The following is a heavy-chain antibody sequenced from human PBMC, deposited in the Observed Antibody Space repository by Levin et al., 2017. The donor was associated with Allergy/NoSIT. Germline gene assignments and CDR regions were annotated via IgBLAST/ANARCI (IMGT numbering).Heavy chain of an antibody. J-gene: IGHJ4*02. CDR2: ISSSGSTI. CDR3: AGALGVVVAARWYYFDY. CDR1: GFTFSDYY. V-gene: IGHV3-11*01. D-gene: IGHD2-15*01. Sequence: GGSLRLSCAASGFTFSDYYMSWIRQAPGKGLEWVSYISSSGSTIYYADSVKGRFTISRDNAKNSLYLQMNSLRAEDTAVYYCAGALGVVVAARWYYFDYWGQGTLVTVSS.